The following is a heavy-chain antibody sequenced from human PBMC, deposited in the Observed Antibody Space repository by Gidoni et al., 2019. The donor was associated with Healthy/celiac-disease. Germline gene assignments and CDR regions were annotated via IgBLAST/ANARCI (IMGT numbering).Heavy chain of an antibody. J-gene: IGHJ4*02. CDR1: GFTFRSCW. D-gene: IGHD3-3*01. CDR3: ARDAYDFWSGYLTSYYFDY. Sequence: EVQLVESGGGLVQPGGSLRLSCAASGFTFRSCWMSWVRQASGKGLEWVANIKQDGSEKYYVDSVKGRCTISRDNAKNSLYLQMNSLRAEDTAVYYCARDAYDFWSGYLTSYYFDYWGQGTLVTVSS. V-gene: IGHV3-7*01. CDR2: IKQDGSEK.